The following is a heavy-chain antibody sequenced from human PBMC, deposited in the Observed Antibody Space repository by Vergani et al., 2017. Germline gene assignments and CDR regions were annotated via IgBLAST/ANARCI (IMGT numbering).Heavy chain of an antibody. CDR3: GRRANDFWSGYVDY. J-gene: IGHJ4*02. Sequence: QLQLQESGPGLVKPSETLSLTCTVSGGSISSSSYYWGWIRQPPGKGLEWIGSIYYSGSTYYNPSLKSRVTISVDTSKNQFSLKLSCVTGADTAVYDCGRRANDFWSGYVDYWGQGTLVTVSS. D-gene: IGHD3-3*01. CDR1: GGSISSSSYY. CDR2: IYYSGST. V-gene: IGHV4-39*01.